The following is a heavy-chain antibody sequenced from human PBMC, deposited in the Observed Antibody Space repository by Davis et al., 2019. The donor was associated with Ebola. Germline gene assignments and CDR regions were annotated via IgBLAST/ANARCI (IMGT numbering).Heavy chain of an antibody. Sequence: PGGSLRLSCAASGFTFSSYWMSWVRQAPGKGLEWVANIKQDGSEKYYVDSVKGRFTISRDNAKNSLYLRMNSLRAEDTAVYYCAREEVDIERGAAQVWIRYYYGMDVWGKGTTVTVSS. CDR1: GFTFSSYW. CDR2: IKQDGSEK. J-gene: IGHJ6*04. CDR3: AREEVDIERGAAQVWIRYYYGMDV. V-gene: IGHV3-7*01. D-gene: IGHD6-6*01.